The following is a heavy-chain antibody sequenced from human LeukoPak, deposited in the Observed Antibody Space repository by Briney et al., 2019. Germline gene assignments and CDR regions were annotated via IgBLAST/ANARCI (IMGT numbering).Heavy chain of an antibody. CDR3: ARDQEGFDY. J-gene: IGHJ4*02. CDR2: IYPRDGST. CDR1: GYTFTSYY. V-gene: IGHV1-46*01. Sequence: ASVKVSCKTSGYTFTSYYIHWVRQAPGQGLEWVGMIYPRDGSTSYAQKFQGRVTVTRDTSTSTVHMELSGLRSEDTAVYYCARDQEGFDYWGQGTLVTVSS.